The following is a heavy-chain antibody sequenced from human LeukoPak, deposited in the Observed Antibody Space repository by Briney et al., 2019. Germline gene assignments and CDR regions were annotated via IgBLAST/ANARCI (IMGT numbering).Heavy chain of an antibody. Sequence: GGSLRLSCAASGFTLSSYAMSWVRQAPGKGLEWVSAISGSGGSTYYADSVKGRFTISRDNSKNTLYLQMNSLRAEDTAVYYCAKTLASAYFQHWGQGTLVTVSS. J-gene: IGHJ1*01. CDR2: ISGSGGST. CDR1: GFTLSSYA. CDR3: AKTLASAYFQH. V-gene: IGHV3-23*01.